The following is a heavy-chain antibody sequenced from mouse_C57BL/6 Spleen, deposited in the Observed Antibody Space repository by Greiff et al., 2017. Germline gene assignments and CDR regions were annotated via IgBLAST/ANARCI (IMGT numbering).Heavy chain of an antibody. CDR2: ISSGGSYT. Sequence: EVQRVESGGDLVKPGGSLKLSCAASGFTFSSYGMSWVRQTPDKRLEWVATISSGGSYTSYPDSVKGRFTISRDNAKNTLYVQMGSLKSAYTAMYYCARHTFDYGSSYCFDYWGQGTTLTVSS. CDR3: ARHTFDYGSSYCFDY. D-gene: IGHD1-1*01. J-gene: IGHJ2*01. CDR1: GFTFSSYG. V-gene: IGHV5-6*01.